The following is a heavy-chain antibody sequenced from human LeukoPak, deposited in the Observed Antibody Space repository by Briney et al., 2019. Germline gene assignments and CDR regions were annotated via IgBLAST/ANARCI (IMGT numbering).Heavy chain of an antibody. CDR1: DYTFTIYY. CDR2: INPSDGDT. D-gene: IGHD3-16*01. Sequence: ASVKVSCKASDYTFTIYYIHWVRQAPGQGLERMGIINPSDGDTSYAQKFQGRVTMTRDTSTSTVYMEMSSLRSEDTAVYYCARDTGNTGTYVWGNHFDYWGQKILVTVSS. CDR3: ARDTGNTGTYVWGNHFDY. V-gene: IGHV1-46*01. J-gene: IGHJ4*02.